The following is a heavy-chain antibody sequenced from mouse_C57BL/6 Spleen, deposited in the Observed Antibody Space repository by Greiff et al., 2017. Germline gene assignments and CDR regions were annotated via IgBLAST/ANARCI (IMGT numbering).Heavy chain of an antibody. CDR1: GYTFTSYW. CDR3: APAIYYDDYAMDY. J-gene: IGHJ4*01. V-gene: IGHV1-74*01. CDR2: IHPSDSDT. Sequence: QVQLQQPGAELVKPGASVKVSCKASGYTFTSYWMHWVKQRPGQGLEWIGRIHPSDSDTNYNQKFKGKATLTVDKSSSTAYMQLSRLTSEDSAVYYCAPAIYYDDYAMDYWGQGTSVTVSS. D-gene: IGHD2-4*01.